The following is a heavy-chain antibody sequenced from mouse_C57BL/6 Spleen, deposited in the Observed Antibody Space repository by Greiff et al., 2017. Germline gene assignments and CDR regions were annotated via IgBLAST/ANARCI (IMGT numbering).Heavy chain of an antibody. CDR3: ARRQLRYGAMDY. CDR1: GFTFSDYG. J-gene: IGHJ4*01. D-gene: IGHD3-2*02. V-gene: IGHV5-17*01. CDR2: ISSGSSTI. Sequence: EVKLMESGGGLVKPGGSLKLSCAASGFTFSDYGMHWVRQAPEKGLEWVAYISSGSSTIYYADTVKGRFTISRDNAKNTLFLQMTSLRSEDTAMYYCARRQLRYGAMDYWGQGTSVTVSS.